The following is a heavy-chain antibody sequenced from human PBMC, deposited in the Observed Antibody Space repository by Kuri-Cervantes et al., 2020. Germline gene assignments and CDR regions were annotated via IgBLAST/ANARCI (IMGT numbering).Heavy chain of an antibody. D-gene: IGHD3-22*01. V-gene: IGHV3-30*18. CDR3: AKLTSSGYSDY. J-gene: IGHJ4*02. Sequence: GGSLRLSCAASGLTLSNYGMHWVRQAPGKGLEWVATISYDGSKTYYGNSVKGRFTISRDNSKNTQYLQMNSLRAEDTAVYYCAKLTSSGYSDYWGQGTLVTVSS. CDR1: GLTLSNYG. CDR2: ISYDGSKT.